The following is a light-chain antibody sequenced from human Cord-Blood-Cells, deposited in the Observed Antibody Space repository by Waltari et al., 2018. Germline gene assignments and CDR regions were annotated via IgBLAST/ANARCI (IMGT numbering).Light chain of an antibody. Sequence: QSALTQPASVSGSPGQSITISCTGTSSDVGSYNLVSWYQQHPGEAPKLMIYGVSKRPSGVSNRFPGSKAGKPASLTISGLQAEDEADYYCCSYAGSSTYVFGTGTKVTVL. V-gene: IGLV2-23*02. J-gene: IGLJ1*01. CDR2: GVS. CDR1: SSDVGSYNL. CDR3: CSYAGSSTYV.